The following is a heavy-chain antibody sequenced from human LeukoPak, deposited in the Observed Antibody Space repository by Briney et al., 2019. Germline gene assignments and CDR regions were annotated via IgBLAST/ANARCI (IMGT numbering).Heavy chain of an antibody. J-gene: IGHJ4*02. CDR2: IIPILGIA. Sequence: ASVKVSCKASGGTFSSYAISWVRQAPGQGLEWMGRIIPILGIANYAQKFQGRVTITADKSTSTAYMGLSSLRSEDTAVYYCASLVINSGSYLDYFDYWGQGTLVTVSS. V-gene: IGHV1-69*04. CDR1: GGTFSSYA. CDR3: ASLVINSGSYLDYFDY. D-gene: IGHD1-26*01.